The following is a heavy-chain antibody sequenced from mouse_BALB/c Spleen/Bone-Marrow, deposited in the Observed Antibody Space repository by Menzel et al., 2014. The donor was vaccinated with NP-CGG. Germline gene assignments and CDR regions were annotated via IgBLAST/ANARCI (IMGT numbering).Heavy chain of an antibody. Sequence: EVQGVESGGGLVQPGSSLRLSCATSGFTLTDYYMNWVRQPPGKALEWLGFIRNKANGYTTEFSASVKGRFTISRDNSQSILYLQMNTLRAEDSATYYCARYDGYSDNAMDYWGQGTSVTVSS. CDR3: ARYDGYSDNAMDY. J-gene: IGHJ4*01. CDR2: IRNKANGYTT. V-gene: IGHV7-3*02. CDR1: GFTLTDYY. D-gene: IGHD2-3*01.